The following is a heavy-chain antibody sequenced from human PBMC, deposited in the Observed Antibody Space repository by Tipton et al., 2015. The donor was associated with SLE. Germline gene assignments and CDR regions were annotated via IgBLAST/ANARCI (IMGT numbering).Heavy chain of an antibody. Sequence: SLRLSCKASGFTFSTYPMNWVRQAPGKGLDWLSIIYSGGTTFYADSVRGRFTISRDDSKNTLHLQMKTLRPDDTAIYYCAKNGGGYFDLWGRGTLVTVSS. CDR1: GFTFSTYP. V-gene: IGHV3-23*03. J-gene: IGHJ2*01. CDR3: AKNGGGYFDL. D-gene: IGHD2-15*01. CDR2: IIYSGGTT.